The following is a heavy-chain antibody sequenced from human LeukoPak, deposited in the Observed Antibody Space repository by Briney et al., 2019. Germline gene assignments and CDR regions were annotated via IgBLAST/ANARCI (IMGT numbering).Heavy chain of an antibody. V-gene: IGHV3-30*02. Sequence: GGSLRLSXAASGFTFCSYGMHWVRQPPGKGLEWLAFIRYDGSNKYYADSVKGRFTISRDNSKNTLYLQMNSLGAEDTAVYYCAKDRFGPNDYWGQGTLVTVSS. CDR3: AKDRFGPNDY. CDR2: IRYDGSNK. CDR1: GFTFCSYG. D-gene: IGHD3-10*01. J-gene: IGHJ4*02.